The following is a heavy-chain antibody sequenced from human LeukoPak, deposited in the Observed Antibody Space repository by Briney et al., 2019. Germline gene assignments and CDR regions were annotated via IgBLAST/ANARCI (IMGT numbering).Heavy chain of an antibody. Sequence: ASETLSLTCTVSGGSISSSSYYWGWIRQPPGKGLEWIGSIYYSGSTYYNPSLKSRVTISVDTSKNQFSLKLSSVTAADTAVYYCARDLQQLDYYFDYWGQGTLVTVSS. CDR3: ARDLQQLDYYFDY. CDR1: GGSISSSSYY. J-gene: IGHJ4*02. D-gene: IGHD6-13*01. CDR2: IYYSGST. V-gene: IGHV4-39*07.